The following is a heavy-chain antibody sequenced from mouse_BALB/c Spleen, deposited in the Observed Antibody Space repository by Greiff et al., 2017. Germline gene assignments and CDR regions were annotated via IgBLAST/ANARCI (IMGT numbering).Heavy chain of an antibody. Sequence: EVMLVESGGGLVKPGGSLKLSCAASGFTFSSYAMSWVRQTPEKRLEWVASISSGGSTYYPDSVKGRFTISRDNARNILYLQMSSLRSEDTAMYYCAKGNWDEYYFDYWGQGTTLTVSS. CDR3: AKGNWDEYYFDY. V-gene: IGHV5-6-5*01. CDR1: GFTFSSYA. D-gene: IGHD4-1*01. CDR2: ISSGGST. J-gene: IGHJ2*01.